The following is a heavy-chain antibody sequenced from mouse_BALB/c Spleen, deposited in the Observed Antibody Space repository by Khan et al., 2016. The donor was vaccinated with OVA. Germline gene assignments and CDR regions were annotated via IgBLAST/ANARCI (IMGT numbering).Heavy chain of an antibody. CDR1: GYSITSDYA. CDR3: ARICGGDFDY. CDR2: ISYSGNT. V-gene: IGHV3-2*02. J-gene: IGHJ2*01. Sequence: VQLQQPGPGLVKPSQSLSLTCTVTGYSITSDYAWNWIRQFPGNKLEWLGFISYSGNTNYNPSLKSRISITRDTSKNQFFLQLNSVTTEDTATSYCARICGGDFDYWGQGTTLTVSS.